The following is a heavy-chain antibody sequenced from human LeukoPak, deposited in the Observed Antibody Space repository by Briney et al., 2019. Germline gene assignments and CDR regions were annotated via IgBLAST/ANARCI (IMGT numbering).Heavy chain of an antibody. CDR3: ARLIEYFDY. V-gene: IGHV3-53*01. J-gene: IGHJ4*02. CDR1: GFTVSSNH. Sequence: GGSLRLSCAASGFTVSSNHMNWVRQAPGKGLEWVSVIYSGGSTNYADSVKGRFIISRDNSKNTLYLQMNSLRAEDTAVYYCARLIEYFDYWGQGTLVTVSS. CDR2: IYSGGST.